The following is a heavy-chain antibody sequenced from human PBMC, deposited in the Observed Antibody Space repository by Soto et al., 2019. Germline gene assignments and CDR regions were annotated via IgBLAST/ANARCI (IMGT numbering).Heavy chain of an antibody. J-gene: IGHJ4*02. Sequence: EVQLVESGGGLVQPGGSLRLSCAASGFTFSSYRMKWVRQAPGKGLEWVSYISSSSSSIYYADSVRGRFVISRDNAKNSLYLQMNSLRAEDTAVYYCARDRYGDYIIDNWGQGTLVTVSS. CDR1: GFTFSSYR. V-gene: IGHV3-48*01. D-gene: IGHD4-17*01. CDR3: ARDRYGDYIIDN. CDR2: ISSSSSSI.